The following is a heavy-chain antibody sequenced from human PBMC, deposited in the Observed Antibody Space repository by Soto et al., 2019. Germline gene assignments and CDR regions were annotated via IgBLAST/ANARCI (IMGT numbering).Heavy chain of an antibody. D-gene: IGHD2-15*01. Sequence: QVQLVQSGAEVKKPGSSVKVSCKAPGGTFRSFSITWVRQAPGQGLDWMGGIFPVFGAANYAQKFQDRVSITADESTSTAYMELSSLGSEDTAVYYCARRQVFYEPSGAFPEGPFDLWGQGTLVTVSS. V-gene: IGHV1-69*01. CDR3: ARRQVFYEPSGAFPEGPFDL. CDR1: GGTFRSFS. CDR2: IFPVFGAA. J-gene: IGHJ3*01.